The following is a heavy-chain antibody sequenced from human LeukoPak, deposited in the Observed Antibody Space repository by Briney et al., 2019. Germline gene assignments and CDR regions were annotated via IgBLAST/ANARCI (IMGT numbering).Heavy chain of an antibody. D-gene: IGHD3-22*01. CDR1: GFTFSSYS. V-gene: IGHV3-30*18. CDR2: ISYDGSNK. CDR3: AKDLWVTMILVLTLNAFDV. J-gene: IGHJ3*01. Sequence: PGGSLRLSCAASGFTFSSYSMNWVRQAPGKGLEWVAVISYDGSNKYYADSVKGRFTISRDNSKNMLYLEMNSLRAEDTAVYYCAKDLWVTMILVLTLNAFDVWGQGTMVTVSS.